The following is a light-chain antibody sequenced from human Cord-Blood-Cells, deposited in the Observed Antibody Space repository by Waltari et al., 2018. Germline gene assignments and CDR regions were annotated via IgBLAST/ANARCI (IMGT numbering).Light chain of an antibody. V-gene: IGLV2-14*01. CDR2: EVS. CDR1: SSDVGGYNY. Sequence: QSALTQPASVSGSPGQSITISCTGTSSDVGGYNYVSWYQQHPGKVPKLMIYEVSKRPSGVSNRFSGSKSGNTASLTISGLQAEDEADYYCSSYTSSSTWVFGGGTKLTVL. CDR3: SSYTSSSTWV. J-gene: IGLJ3*02.